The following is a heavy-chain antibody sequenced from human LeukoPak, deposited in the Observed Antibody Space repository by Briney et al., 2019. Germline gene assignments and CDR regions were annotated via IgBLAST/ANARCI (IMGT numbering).Heavy chain of an antibody. Sequence: SVKVSCKASGGTFSSYAISWVRQAPGQGLEWMGGVIPIFGTANYAQKFQGRVTITADKSTSTAYVELSSLRSEDTAVYYCASTYSGYDGPRYWGQGTLVTVSS. CDR2: VIPIFGTA. J-gene: IGHJ4*02. CDR3: ASTYSGYDGPRY. D-gene: IGHD5-12*01. V-gene: IGHV1-69*06. CDR1: GGTFSSYA.